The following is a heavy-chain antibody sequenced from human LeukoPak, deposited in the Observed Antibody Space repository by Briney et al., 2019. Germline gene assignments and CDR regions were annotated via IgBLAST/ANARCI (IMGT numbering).Heavy chain of an antibody. CDR1: GFTFSSYS. V-gene: IGHV3-21*01. CDR2: ISSSSSCI. D-gene: IGHD5-18*01. J-gene: IGHJ3*02. Sequence: GGSLRLSCAASGFTFSSYSMNWVRQAPGKGLEWVSSISSSSSCIYYADSVKGRFTISRDNAKNSLYLQMNSLRADDTAVYYCARDLRQLWLPGAFDIWGQGTMAIVSS. CDR3: ARDLRQLWLPGAFDI.